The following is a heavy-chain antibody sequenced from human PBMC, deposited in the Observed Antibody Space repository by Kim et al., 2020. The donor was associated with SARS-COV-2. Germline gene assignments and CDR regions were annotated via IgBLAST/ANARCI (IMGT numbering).Heavy chain of an antibody. CDR1: EFTFSTSW. CDR3: ARASSTSCPCYYMDV. D-gene: IGHD2-2*01. V-gene: IGHV3-74*01. CDR2: ISSSGNST. J-gene: IGHJ6*03. Sequence: GGSLRLSCAASEFTFSTSWMYWVRQAPGKGLVWVSRISSSGNSTNYADSVKGRFTISRDNAKNTLYVQMNSLRAEDTAVYYCARASSTSCPCYYMDVWGKGTTVTVSS.